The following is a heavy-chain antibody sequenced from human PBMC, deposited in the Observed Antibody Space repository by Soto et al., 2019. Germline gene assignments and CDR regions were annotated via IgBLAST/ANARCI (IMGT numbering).Heavy chain of an antibody. CDR1: GYTFTSYG. J-gene: IGHJ4*02. CDR3: ARDREQLWQYIHYFDY. D-gene: IGHD5-18*01. Sequence: ASVKVSCKASGYTFTSYGISWVRQAPGQGLEWMGWISAYNGNTNYAQKLQGRVTMTTDTSTSTAYMELRSLRSDDTAVYYCARDREQLWQYIHYFDYWGQGTLVTSPQ. CDR2: ISAYNGNT. V-gene: IGHV1-18*04.